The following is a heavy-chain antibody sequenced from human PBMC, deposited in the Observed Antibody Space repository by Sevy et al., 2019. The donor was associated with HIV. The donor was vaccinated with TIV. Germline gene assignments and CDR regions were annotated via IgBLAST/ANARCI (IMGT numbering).Heavy chain of an antibody. J-gene: IGHJ3*01. V-gene: IGHV3-30*03. CDR1: GITFSNFA. D-gene: IGHD1-26*01. CDR3: ARMKEERAFDV. Sequence: GGSLRLSCAASGITFSNFAMHWVRQAPGRGLEWVAVISYDGSQNSYADSVRGRFTISRDNSKSTLYLHLNSLGGQDTAIYYCARMKEERAFDVWGQGTMVTVSS. CDR2: ISYDGSQN.